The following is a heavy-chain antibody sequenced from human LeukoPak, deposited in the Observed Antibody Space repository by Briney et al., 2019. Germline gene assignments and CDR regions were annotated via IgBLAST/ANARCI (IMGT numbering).Heavy chain of an antibody. J-gene: IGHJ4*02. Sequence: SGGSLRLSCVTSGFTFSSYWMSWVRQAPGKGLEWVAHIKQDGREKYHVDSVKGRFTISRDNAKNSLYLQMNSLRAEDTAVYYCAKASDYYDSSGYYDYWGQGILVTVSS. CDR1: GFTFSSYW. V-gene: IGHV3-7*01. CDR3: AKASDYYDSSGYYDY. D-gene: IGHD3-22*01. CDR2: IKQDGREK.